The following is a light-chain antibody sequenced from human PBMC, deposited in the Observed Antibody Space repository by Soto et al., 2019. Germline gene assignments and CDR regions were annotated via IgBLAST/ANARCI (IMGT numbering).Light chain of an antibody. CDR1: QDIGNY. V-gene: IGKV1-33*01. J-gene: IGKJ5*01. CDR3: LQYYNVPIT. CDR2: DAA. Sequence: DIQMTQSPSSLSASVGDRITITCQASQDIGNYVNWYQQKPGKAPKLMIYDAAALESGVPSRFSGSGSGTNFTFTISSLQPEDFETYSCLQYYNVPITFGQGTRLDIK.